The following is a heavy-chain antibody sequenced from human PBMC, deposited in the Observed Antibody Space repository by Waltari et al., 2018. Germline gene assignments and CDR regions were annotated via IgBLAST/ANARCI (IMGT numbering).Heavy chain of an antibody. D-gene: IGHD1-26*01. J-gene: IGHJ4*02. CDR1: GFTFSDHY. V-gene: IGHV3-72*01. CDR2: TRNKANSYTT. Sequence: EVQLVESGGGLVQPGGSLRLSCAASGFTFSDHYMDWVRQAPGKGREWVGRTRNKANSYTTEYAASVKGRFTISRDDSKNSLYLQMNSLKTEDTAVYYCARDRGGSYYDYWGQGTLVTVSS. CDR3: ARDRGGSYYDY.